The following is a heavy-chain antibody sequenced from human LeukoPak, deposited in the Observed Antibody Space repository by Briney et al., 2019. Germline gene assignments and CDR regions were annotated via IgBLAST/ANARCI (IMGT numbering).Heavy chain of an antibody. CDR1: GFTYSSYS. Sequence: GGSLRLXCAASGFTYSSYSMNWVRQAPGKGLEWVSSISSSSSYRYYADSVKGRFTISRDNAKNSLYLQMNSLRAEDTAVYYCARYDSSGYSPYYFDSWGQGTLVTVSS. CDR3: ARYDSSGYSPYYFDS. V-gene: IGHV3-21*01. D-gene: IGHD3-22*01. J-gene: IGHJ4*02. CDR2: ISSSSSYR.